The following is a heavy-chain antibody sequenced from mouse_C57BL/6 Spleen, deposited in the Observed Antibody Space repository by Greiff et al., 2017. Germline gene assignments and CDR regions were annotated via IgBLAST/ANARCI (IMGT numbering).Heavy chain of an antibody. J-gene: IGHJ2*01. V-gene: IGHV1-85*01. CDR1: GYTFTSYD. CDR3: ARVATTAHYFDY. Sequence: VQLQQSGPELVKPGASVKLSCKASGYTFTSYDINWVKQRPGQGLEWIGWIYPRDGSTQYNEKFKGKATLTVDTSSSTAYMELHSLTSEDSAVYFCARVATTAHYFDYWGQGTTLTVSS. CDR2: IYPRDGST. D-gene: IGHD1-2*01.